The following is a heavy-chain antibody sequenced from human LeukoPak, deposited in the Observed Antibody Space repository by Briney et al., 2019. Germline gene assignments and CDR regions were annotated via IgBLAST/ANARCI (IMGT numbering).Heavy chain of an antibody. CDR2: INHSGST. Sequence: SETLSLTCAVYGGSFSGYYWSWIRQPPGKGLEWIGEINHSGSTNYNPSLKSRVTISVDTSKNQFSLKLSSVTAADTAVYYCARVGGTTGTTFAFDIWGQGTMVTVSS. V-gene: IGHV4-34*01. CDR3: ARVGGTTGTTFAFDI. D-gene: IGHD1-1*01. J-gene: IGHJ3*02. CDR1: GGSFSGYY.